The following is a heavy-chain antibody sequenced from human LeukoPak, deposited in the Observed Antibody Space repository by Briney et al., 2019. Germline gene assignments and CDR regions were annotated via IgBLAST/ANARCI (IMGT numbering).Heavy chain of an antibody. D-gene: IGHD4-23*01. V-gene: IGHV4-31*03. CDR1: GGSISSGGYY. J-gene: IGHJ6*02. CDR3: ARHGDYGGNSVYYGMDV. Sequence: PSETLSLTCTVSGGSISSGGYYWSWIRQHPGKGLEWIGYIYYSGSTYYNPSLKSRVTISVDTSKNQFSLKLGSVTAADTAVYYCARHGDYGGNSVYYGMDVWGQGTTVTVSS. CDR2: IYYSGST.